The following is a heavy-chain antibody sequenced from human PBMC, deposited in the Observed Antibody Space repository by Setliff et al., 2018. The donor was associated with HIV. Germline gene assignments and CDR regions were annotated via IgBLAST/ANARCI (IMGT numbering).Heavy chain of an antibody. CDR1: GFTLSSYE. J-gene: IGHJ4*02. CDR3: ARAVHGVWYYFDY. Sequence: GGSLRLSCAASGFTLSSYEMNWVRQAPGKGLEWVSYISSSGSTTYYADSVKGRFTISRDNSKNTLSLQMNSLRAEDTAVYYCARAVHGVWYYFDYWGQGTLVTVSS. CDR2: ISSSGSTT. V-gene: IGHV3-48*03. D-gene: IGHD6-19*01.